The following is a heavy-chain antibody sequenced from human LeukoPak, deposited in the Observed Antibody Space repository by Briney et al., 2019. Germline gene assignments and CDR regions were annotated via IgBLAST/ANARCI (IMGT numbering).Heavy chain of an antibody. CDR3: ARGTVGNFDY. V-gene: IGHV3-21*01. CDR1: GFTFSSYS. Sequence: GGSLRLSCAASGFTFSSYSMNWVRQAPGKGLEWVSSISSSSSYTYYADSVKGRFTISRDNAKNSLYLQMNSLRAEDTAVYYCARGTVGNFDYWGQGTLVTVSS. D-gene: IGHD4-23*01. CDR2: ISSSSSYT. J-gene: IGHJ4*02.